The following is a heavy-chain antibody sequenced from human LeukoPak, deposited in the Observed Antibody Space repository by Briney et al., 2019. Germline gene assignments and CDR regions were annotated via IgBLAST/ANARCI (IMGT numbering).Heavy chain of an antibody. CDR3: ARDRTFDRTFDY. V-gene: IGHV4-61*09. CDR1: GGSINSGTLS. Sequence: PSETLSLTCTVPGGSINSGTLSRSWIRQPAGKGLEWIGHIYSSGSTNYNPSLKSRVTMSLDMSKNQFSLNLRSVTAADTAVYYCARDRTFDRTFDYWGQGTLVTVSS. CDR2: IYSSGST. J-gene: IGHJ4*02. D-gene: IGHD3-22*01.